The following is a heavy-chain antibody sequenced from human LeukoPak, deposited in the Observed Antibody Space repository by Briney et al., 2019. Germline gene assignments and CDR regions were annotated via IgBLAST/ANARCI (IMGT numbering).Heavy chain of an antibody. V-gene: IGHV4-59*08. CDR1: GGSMSSYY. CDR2: IYNNGRT. Sequence: SETLSLTCSVSGGSMSSYYWSWIRQPPGKGLEWIGYIYNNGRTNYYPSFKSRATISADWSKNQFSLKLTSVTASDTAVYYCARPLGYCSSVSCYGALWYWGQGTLVTVSS. J-gene: IGHJ4*02. D-gene: IGHD2-2*01. CDR3: ARPLGYCSSVSCYGALWY.